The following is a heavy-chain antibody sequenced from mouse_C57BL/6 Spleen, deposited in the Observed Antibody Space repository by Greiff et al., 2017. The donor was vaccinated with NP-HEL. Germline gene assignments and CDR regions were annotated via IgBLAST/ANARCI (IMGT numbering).Heavy chain of an antibody. D-gene: IGHD4-1*01. J-gene: IGHJ4*01. CDR3: VREELGRMDY. CDR1: GFSFNTYA. Sequence: EVQLVESGGGLVQPKGSLKLSCAASGFSFNTYAMNWVRQAPGKGLEWVARIRSKSNNYATYYADSVKDRFTISRDDSESMLYLQMNNLKTEDTAMYYCVREELGRMDYWGQGTSVTVSS. V-gene: IGHV10-1*01. CDR2: IRSKSNNYAT.